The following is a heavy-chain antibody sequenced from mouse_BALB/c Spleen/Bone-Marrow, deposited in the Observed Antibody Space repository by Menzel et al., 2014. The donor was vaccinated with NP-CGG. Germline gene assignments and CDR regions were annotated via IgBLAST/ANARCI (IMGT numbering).Heavy chain of an antibody. V-gene: IGHV4-1*02. J-gene: IGHJ3*01. D-gene: IGHD1-2*01. CDR1: GFDFSRFW. CDR2: INPDSSTI. Sequence: EVQLVESGGGLVQPGGSLKLSCAASGFDFSRFWMTWVRQAPGKGLEWIGEINPDSSTINYTPSLKDKFIISRDNAKNTLYLQMSKVRSEDTAPYYCAKNYYYGYVAYWGQGTLVTVSA. CDR3: AKNYYYGYVAY.